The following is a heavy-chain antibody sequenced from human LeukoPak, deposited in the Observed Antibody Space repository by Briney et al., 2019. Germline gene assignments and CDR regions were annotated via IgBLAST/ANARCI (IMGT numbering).Heavy chain of an antibody. V-gene: IGHV1-2*02. Sequence: GASVKVSCKASGYTFTDYYMHWVRQAPGQGLEWMGWINPKSGGTNYAQQFQGRVPMTRDTSISTAYMELSRLRSDDTAMYYCARDKLRYFDYWGQGTLVTVSS. D-gene: IGHD3-10*01. CDR3: ARDKLRYFDY. CDR1: GYTFTDYY. CDR2: INPKSGGT. J-gene: IGHJ4*02.